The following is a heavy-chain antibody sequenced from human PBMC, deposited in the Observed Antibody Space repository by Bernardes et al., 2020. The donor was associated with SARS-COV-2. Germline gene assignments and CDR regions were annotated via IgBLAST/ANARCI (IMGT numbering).Heavy chain of an antibody. J-gene: IGHJ6*02. Sequence: GGSLSLSCAASGFTFSNYWMHWVRQAPGKGLVWVSRINGDGRSTGHAESVKGRFTISRDNARNTLYLQMNTLRVEDTAVYYCVRIGESAAVYYGMDVWGQGTTVTVSS. D-gene: IGHD2-2*01. CDR1: GFTFSNYW. V-gene: IGHV3-74*01. CDR3: VRIGESAAVYYGMDV. CDR2: INGDGRST.